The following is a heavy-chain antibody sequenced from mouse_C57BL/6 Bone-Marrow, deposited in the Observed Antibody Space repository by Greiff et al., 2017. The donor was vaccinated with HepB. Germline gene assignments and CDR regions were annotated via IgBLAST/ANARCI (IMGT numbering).Heavy chain of an antibody. J-gene: IGHJ3*01. CDR2: ISDGGSYT. V-gene: IGHV5-4*01. Sequence: EVKLVESGGGLVKPGGSLKLSCAASGFTFSSYAMSWVRQTPEKRLEWVATISDGGSYTYYPDNVKGRFTIYRDNAKNNLYLQMSHLKSEDTAMYYCAREDYSNLAWFAYWGQGTLVTVSA. D-gene: IGHD2-5*01. CDR3: AREDYSNLAWFAY. CDR1: GFTFSSYA.